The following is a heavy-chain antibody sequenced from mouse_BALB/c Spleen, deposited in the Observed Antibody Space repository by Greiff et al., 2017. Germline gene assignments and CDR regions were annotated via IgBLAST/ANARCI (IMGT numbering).Heavy chain of an antibody. Sequence: EVKLVESGGGLVQPGGSLKLSCAASGFTFSSYGMSWVRQTPDKRLELVATINSNGGSTYYPDSVKGRFTISRDNAKNTLYLQMSSLKSEDTAMYYCARDGAYGRIDYWGQGTTLTVSS. CDR3: ARDGAYGRIDY. V-gene: IGHV5-6-3*01. J-gene: IGHJ2*01. D-gene: IGHD2-1*01. CDR2: INSNGGST. CDR1: GFTFSSYG.